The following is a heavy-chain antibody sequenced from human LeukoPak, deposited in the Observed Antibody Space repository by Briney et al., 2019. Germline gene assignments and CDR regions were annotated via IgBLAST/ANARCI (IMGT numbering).Heavy chain of an antibody. Sequence: SSGTLSLTCTVSGGSISRSRYYWCWIRQPPGKRLEWYASLYYSGSTFYNPSLKSLVYISVDTSKNQFSLKLNSLTATDTAVYYCARHSLSTINRVPNWFDPGGQGTLVT. CDR3: ARHSLSTINRVPNWFDP. J-gene: IGHJ5*02. CDR1: GGSISRSRYY. D-gene: IGHD5/OR15-5a*01. CDR2: LYYSGST. V-gene: IGHV4-39*01.